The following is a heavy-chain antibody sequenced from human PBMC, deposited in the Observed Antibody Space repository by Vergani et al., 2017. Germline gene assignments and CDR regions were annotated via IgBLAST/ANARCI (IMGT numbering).Heavy chain of an antibody. D-gene: IGHD5-12*01. J-gene: IGHJ3*02. Sequence: QLQLQESGPGLVKPSETLSLTCTVSGGSISSSSYYWGWIRQPPGKGLEWIGSIYYSGSTYYNPSLKSRVTISVDTSKNQVSLKLSSVTAADTAVYYCARFEATSGAFDIWGQGTMVTVSS. V-gene: IGHV4-39*07. CDR3: ARFEATSGAFDI. CDR2: IYYSGST. CDR1: GGSISSSSYY.